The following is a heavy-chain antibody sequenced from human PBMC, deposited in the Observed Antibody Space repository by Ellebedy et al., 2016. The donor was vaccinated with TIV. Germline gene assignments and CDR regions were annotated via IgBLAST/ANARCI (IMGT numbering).Heavy chain of an antibody. CDR1: GGSISSSSYY. CDR3: ASPEELYCSGGSCYDVP. J-gene: IGHJ5*02. Sequence: SETLSLTCTVSGGSISSSSYYWGWIRQPPGKGLEWIGSIYYSGSTYYNPSLKSRVTISVDTSKNQFSLKLSSVTAADTAVYYCASPEELYCSGGSCYDVPWGQGTLVTVSS. CDR2: IYYSGST. V-gene: IGHV4-39*01. D-gene: IGHD2-15*01.